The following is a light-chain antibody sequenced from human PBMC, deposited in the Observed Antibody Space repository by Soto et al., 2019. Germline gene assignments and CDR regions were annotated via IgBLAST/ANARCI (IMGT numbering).Light chain of an antibody. CDR3: CSFAGTGTQYV. J-gene: IGLJ1*01. Sequence: QSALTQPASVSGSLGQAITISGLGTSDNIGSYNLVSWYQHKPGKAPKIIIFEGSKRPSGVSNRFSGSRSGNTASLTISGLQAEDEADYYCCSFAGTGTQYVFGTGTKVTVL. CDR1: SDNIGSYNL. CDR2: EGS. V-gene: IGLV2-23*01.